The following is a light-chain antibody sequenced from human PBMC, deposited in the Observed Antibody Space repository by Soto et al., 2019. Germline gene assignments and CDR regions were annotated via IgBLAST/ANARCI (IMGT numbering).Light chain of an antibody. J-gene: IGKJ5*01. V-gene: IGKV3D-20*01. Sequence: EIILTQSPATLSLSPGERATLSCGASQSFSSSYVALYQHRPGLAPSRLIHDSSIRATGIPDRFSGSKSGTDFTLTILRLEHEDFAVDYCQQYGITPITFGQGTRLQIK. CDR3: QQYGITPIT. CDR1: QSFSSSY. CDR2: DSS.